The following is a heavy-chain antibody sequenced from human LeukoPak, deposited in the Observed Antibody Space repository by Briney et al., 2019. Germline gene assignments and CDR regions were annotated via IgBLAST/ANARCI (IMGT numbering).Heavy chain of an antibody. CDR2: ISYDGSNK. J-gene: IGHJ4*02. D-gene: IGHD6-19*01. V-gene: IGHV3-30*18. CDR3: AKDPRQDSSGLGTEGYFDY. CDR1: GFTFSSYG. Sequence: GGSLRLSCAASGFTFSSYGMHWVRQAPGKGLEWVAVISYDGSNKYYADSVKGRFTISRDNSKNTLYLQMNSLRAEDTAVYYCAKDPRQDSSGLGTEGYFDYWGQGTLVTVSS.